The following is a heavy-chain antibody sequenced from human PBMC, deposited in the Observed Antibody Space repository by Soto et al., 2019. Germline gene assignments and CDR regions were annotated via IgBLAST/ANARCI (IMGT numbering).Heavy chain of an antibody. CDR2: INHSGST. J-gene: IGHJ6*02. Sequence: SETLSLTCAVYGGSFSGYYWSWIRQPPGKGLEWIGEINHSGSTNYNPSLKSRVTISVDTPKNQFSLKLSSVTAADTAVYYCAREGGTRITIFGVARYYYYGMDVWGQGTTVTVSS. V-gene: IGHV4-34*01. CDR1: GGSFSGYY. CDR3: AREGGTRITIFGVARYYYYGMDV. D-gene: IGHD3-3*01.